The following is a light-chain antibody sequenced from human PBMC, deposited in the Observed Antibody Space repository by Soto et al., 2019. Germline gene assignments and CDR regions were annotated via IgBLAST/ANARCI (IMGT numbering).Light chain of an antibody. CDR1: QGISSY. Sequence: DIQLTQSPSFLSASVGDRVTITCRASQGISSYLAWYQQKPGKAPKLLIYAASTLQSGVPSRFSGSGSGTEFTLTISSLQPEDFATYYCQKYNHAPTFGGGTKVEIK. V-gene: IGKV1-9*01. CDR3: QKYNHAPT. J-gene: IGKJ4*01. CDR2: AAS.